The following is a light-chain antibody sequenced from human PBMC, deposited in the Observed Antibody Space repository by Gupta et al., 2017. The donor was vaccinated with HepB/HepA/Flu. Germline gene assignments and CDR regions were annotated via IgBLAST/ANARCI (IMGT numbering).Light chain of an antibody. CDR2: RNN. CDR3: SAWDSSLSAWV. CDR1: NNNVGNQG. Sequence: QAGLTKPPSLSKGLRQTATLTCTGNNNNVGNQGAAWLQQHQGHPPKLLSYRNNNRPSGISERFSASRSGNTASLTITGLQPEDEADYYCSAWDSSLSAWVFGGGTKLTVL. J-gene: IGLJ3*02. V-gene: IGLV10-54*04.